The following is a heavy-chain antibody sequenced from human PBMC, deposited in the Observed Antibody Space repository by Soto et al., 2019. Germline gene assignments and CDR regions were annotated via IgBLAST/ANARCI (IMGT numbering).Heavy chain of an antibody. CDR2: IIPIFGTA. CDR1: GGTFSSYA. V-gene: IGHV1-69*12. Sequence: QVQLVQSGAEVKKPGSSVKVSCKASGGTFSSYAISWVRQAPGQGLEWMGGIIPIFGTANYAQKFQGRVTITADEYTSTAYMELSSLRSEDTAVYYCETTTSGITGTGFDPWGQGTLVTVSS. D-gene: IGHD1-20*01. J-gene: IGHJ5*02. CDR3: ETTTSGITGTGFDP.